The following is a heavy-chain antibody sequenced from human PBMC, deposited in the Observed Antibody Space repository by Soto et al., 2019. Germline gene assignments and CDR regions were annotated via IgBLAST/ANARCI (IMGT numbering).Heavy chain of an antibody. CDR3: ARHTAMDSAVYYYGMDV. Sequence: QVQLVQSGAEVKKPGSSVKVSCKASGGTFSSYAISWVRQAPGQGLEWMGGIIPIFGTANYAPKFQGRVTITADESTSTAYMELSSLRPEDTAVYYCARHTAMDSAVYYYGMDVWGQGTTVTVSS. J-gene: IGHJ6*02. D-gene: IGHD5-18*01. CDR1: GGTFSSYA. CDR2: IIPIFGTA. V-gene: IGHV1-69*01.